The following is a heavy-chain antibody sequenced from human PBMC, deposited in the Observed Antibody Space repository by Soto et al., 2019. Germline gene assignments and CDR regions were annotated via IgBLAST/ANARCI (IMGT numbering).Heavy chain of an antibody. J-gene: IGHJ4*02. D-gene: IGHD3-3*01. CDR2: INAGNGNT. V-gene: IGHV1-3*01. Sequence: GASVKVSCKASGYTFTSYAMHWVRQAPGQRLEWMGWINAGNGNTKYPQKFQGRVTITRDTSASTAYMELSSLRSEDTAVYYCAIGSGYYNPVYWGQGTLVTVSS. CDR3: AIGSGYYNPVY. CDR1: GYTFTSYA.